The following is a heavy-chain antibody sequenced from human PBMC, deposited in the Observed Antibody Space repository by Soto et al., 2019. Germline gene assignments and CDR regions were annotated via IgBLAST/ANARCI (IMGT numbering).Heavy chain of an antibody. D-gene: IGHD3-16*02. CDR3: ARWPQPRYTADPYAVDV. Sequence: SSVKVSSKASGRTLSSSGFSWVRQAPGQGLEWMGMIVPSLDTTNHAQKFQARVTITADEVTSTAYMELRSLRSEDTAVYYCARWPQPRYTADPYAVDVWGQGTRVTVSS. CDR2: IVPSLDTT. V-gene: IGHV1-69*11. J-gene: IGHJ6*02. CDR1: GRTLSSSG.